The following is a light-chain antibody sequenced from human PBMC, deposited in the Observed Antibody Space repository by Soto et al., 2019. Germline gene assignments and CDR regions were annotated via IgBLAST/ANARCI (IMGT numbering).Light chain of an antibody. J-gene: IGKJ2*01. V-gene: IGKV1-5*01. CDR1: QNINTW. CDR3: HQYYGYPYT. CDR2: DAS. Sequence: IQMTQSPSTLTASIGDRITITCRARQNINTWLAWYQQQPGRAPKVLIYDASILESGVPSRISGSGSGTEFILTISSLQLDDFATYYCHQYYGYPYTFGQGTKLEIK.